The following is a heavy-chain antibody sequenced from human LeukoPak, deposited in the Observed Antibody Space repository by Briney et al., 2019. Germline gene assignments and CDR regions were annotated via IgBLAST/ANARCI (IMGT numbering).Heavy chain of an antibody. V-gene: IGHV3-23*01. CDR1: GFTFSSYN. D-gene: IGHD4-23*01. CDR3: AKIGPLDYAGKPWALDI. CDR2: IDPSGGGT. Sequence: PGGSLRLSCAASGFTFSSYNMNWVRQAPGKGLEWVSGIDPSGGGTYYSDSVKGRFTISRDNSKNTLYLQMNSLRAEDTAAYFCAKIGPLDYAGKPWALDIWGQGTVVTVSS. J-gene: IGHJ3*02.